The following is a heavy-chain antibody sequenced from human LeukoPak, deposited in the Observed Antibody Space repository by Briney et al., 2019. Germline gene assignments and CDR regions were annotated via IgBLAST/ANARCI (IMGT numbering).Heavy chain of an antibody. Sequence: GASVKVSCKASGYTFTGYYMHWVRQAPGQGLEWMGWINPNSGGTNCEQKFQGRVTMTRDTSISTAYMELNGLRSDDTAVYYCASHCSSTSCYTGAFDIWGQGTMVTVSS. CDR2: INPNSGGT. CDR3: ASHCSSTSCYTGAFDI. D-gene: IGHD2-2*02. CDR1: GYTFTGYY. V-gene: IGHV1-2*02. J-gene: IGHJ3*02.